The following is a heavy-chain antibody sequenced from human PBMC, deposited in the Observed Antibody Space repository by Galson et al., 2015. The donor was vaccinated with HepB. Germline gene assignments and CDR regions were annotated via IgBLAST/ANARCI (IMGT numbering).Heavy chain of an antibody. V-gene: IGHV3-23*01. CDR3: AKGSPTSFYHYYMDV. D-gene: IGHD2/OR15-2a*01. CDR2: ISENDIST. CDR1: GLTLETYD. J-gene: IGHJ6*03. Sequence: SLRLSCAASGLTLETYDISWVRQAPGRGLQWVSAISENDISTHYADPVKGRFTIPRQKSKNMVFLQMNRLKVEDTAVYYCAKGSPTSFYHYYMDVWGKGTTVTVSS.